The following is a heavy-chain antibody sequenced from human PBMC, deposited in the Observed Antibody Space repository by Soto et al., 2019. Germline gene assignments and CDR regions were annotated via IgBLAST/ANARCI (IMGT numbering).Heavy chain of an antibody. CDR3: ACDDYGMDV. V-gene: IGHV4-30-2*06. CDR2: TYQSGSA. Sequence: SETLSLTCPVSGGSITSGGYSWTWIRQSPGKGLEWIGYTYQSGSAYYNPSLKSRVTISVDRSKNQFSLNLTSVTAADTAVYYCACDDYGMDVWGQGTTVTGS. CDR1: GGSITSGGYS. J-gene: IGHJ6*01.